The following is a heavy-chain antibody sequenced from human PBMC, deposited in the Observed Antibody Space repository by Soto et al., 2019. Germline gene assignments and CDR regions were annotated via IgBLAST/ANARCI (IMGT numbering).Heavy chain of an antibody. Sequence: QVQLQESGPGLVKPSETLSLTCTVSGGSISSYYWSWIRQPPGKGLEWIGYIYYSGSTNYNPSLMSLVTISAHTSKNQFSRRLRSVTDADTAVYYSARQALSSVTAAGSIDKWGQGTLVTVSS. CDR1: GGSISSYY. CDR2: IYYSGST. V-gene: IGHV4-59*08. J-gene: IGHJ4*02. D-gene: IGHD6-13*01. CDR3: ARQALSSVTAAGSIDK.